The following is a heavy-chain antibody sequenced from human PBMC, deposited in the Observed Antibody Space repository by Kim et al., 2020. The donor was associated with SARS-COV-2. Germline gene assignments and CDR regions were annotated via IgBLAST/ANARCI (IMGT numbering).Heavy chain of an antibody. D-gene: IGHD3-9*01. Sequence: ASVKVSCKASGYTFTSYDINWVRQATGKGLEWMGWMNPNSGNTGYAQKFQGRVTMTRNTSISTAYMELSSLRSEDTAVYYCAWRRVSSPYDILSRHPGGWGLDLWGQGTTVTVSS. CDR3: AWRRVSSPYDILSRHPGGWGLDL. CDR1: GYTFTSYD. CDR2: MNPNSGNT. J-gene: IGHJ6*02. V-gene: IGHV1-8*02.